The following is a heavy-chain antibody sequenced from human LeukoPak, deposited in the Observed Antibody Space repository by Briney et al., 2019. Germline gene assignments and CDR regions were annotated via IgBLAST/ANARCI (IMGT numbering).Heavy chain of an antibody. CDR2: IHYSGST. CDR3: AREADCGGDCYMPVRHFQY. J-gene: IGHJ1*01. CDR1: GGSLSSYY. Sequence: PSETLSLTCTVSGGSLSSYYWSWIRQPPGKGLEWIGYIHYSGSTNYNPSLKSRVTISVDTSKNQFSLKLSSVTAADTAVYYCAREADCGGDCYMPVRHFQYWGQGTLVTVSS. D-gene: IGHD2-21*02. V-gene: IGHV4-59*01.